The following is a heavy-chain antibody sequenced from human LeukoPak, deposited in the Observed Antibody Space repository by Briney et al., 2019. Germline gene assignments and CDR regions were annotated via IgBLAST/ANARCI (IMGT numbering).Heavy chain of an antibody. CDR2: INPNSGGT. Sequence: GASVKVSCKASGYTFTGYYMHWVRQAPGQGLEWMGWINPNSGGTNYAQKFQGRVTMTRDTSISTAYMELSRLRSDDTAVYYCAREGGGDSSGYYASAEDAFDIWGQGTMVTVSS. CDR1: GYTFTGYY. V-gene: IGHV1-2*02. D-gene: IGHD3-22*01. CDR3: AREGGGDSSGYYASAEDAFDI. J-gene: IGHJ3*02.